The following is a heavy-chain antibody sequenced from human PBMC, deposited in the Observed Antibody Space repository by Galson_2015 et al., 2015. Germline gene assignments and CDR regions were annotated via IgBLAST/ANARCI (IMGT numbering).Heavy chain of an antibody. D-gene: IGHD6-6*01. CDR2: IYSGGST. J-gene: IGHJ4*02. CDR1: EITVGSNY. V-gene: IGHV3-53*01. CDR3: TRGSPKGHDY. Sequence: SLRLSCAASEITVGSNYMSWVRQAPGKGLGWVSVIYSGGSTYYADSVKGRFTVSRDNSKHTLYLQMDSLRVEDTAVYYCTRGSPKGHDYWGQGTLVTVSS.